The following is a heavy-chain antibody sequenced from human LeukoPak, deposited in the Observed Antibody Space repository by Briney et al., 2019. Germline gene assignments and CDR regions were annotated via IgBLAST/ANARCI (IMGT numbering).Heavy chain of an antibody. Sequence: SETLSLTCSVSGGSINNITYYWGWIRQPPGNGLEWIGNIYYSGSTYYNPSLKNRVTISVDTSKNQFSLKLSSVTAADTAVYYCARDSGFWSGYYNYWGQGTLVTVSS. D-gene: IGHD3-3*01. CDR2: IYYSGST. J-gene: IGHJ4*02. CDR3: ARDSGFWSGYYNY. CDR1: GGSINNITYY. V-gene: IGHV4-39*07.